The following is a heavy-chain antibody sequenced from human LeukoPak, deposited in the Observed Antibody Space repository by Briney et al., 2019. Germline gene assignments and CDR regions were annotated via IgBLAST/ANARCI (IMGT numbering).Heavy chain of an antibody. CDR3: ARHPTGYSSGWRFDY. V-gene: IGHV4-59*08. D-gene: IGHD6-19*01. J-gene: IGHJ4*02. CDR2: IYYSGST. Sequence: SETLSLTCTVSGGSISSYYWSWIRQPAGKGLEWIGYIYYSGSTNYNPSLKSRVTISVDTSKNQFSLKLSSVTAADTAVYYCARHPTGYSSGWRFDYWGQGTLVTVSS. CDR1: GGSISSYY.